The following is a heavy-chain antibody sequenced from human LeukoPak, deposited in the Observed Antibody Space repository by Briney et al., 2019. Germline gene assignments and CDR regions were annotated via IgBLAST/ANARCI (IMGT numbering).Heavy chain of an antibody. CDR2: INHSGST. Sequence: PSETLSLTCAVYGGSFNGYYWSWIRQPPGKGLEWIGEINHSGSTYYNPSLKSRVTISVDTSKNQFSLKLSSVTAADTAVYYCARGKVLRFLEKKNWFDPWGQGTLVTVSS. CDR3: ARGKVLRFLEKKNWFDP. J-gene: IGHJ5*02. D-gene: IGHD3-3*01. CDR1: GGSFNGYY. V-gene: IGHV4-34*01.